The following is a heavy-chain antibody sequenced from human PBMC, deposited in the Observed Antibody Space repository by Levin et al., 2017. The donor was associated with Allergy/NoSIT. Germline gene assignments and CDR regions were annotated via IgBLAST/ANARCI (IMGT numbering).Heavy chain of an antibody. CDR3: AKGTWDQNDYSHDYYYAMDV. CDR2: INGSGGRR. CDR1: GFTFNFYA. D-gene: IGHD4-11*01. J-gene: IGHJ6*02. Sequence: GGSLRLSCAASGFTFNFYAMSWVRQAPGKGLEWVSSINGSGGRRYYADSVRGRFTISRDNSKNALYLEMNILRAEDTAVYYCAKGTWDQNDYSHDYYYAMDVWGQGTTVTVSS. V-gene: IGHV3-23*01.